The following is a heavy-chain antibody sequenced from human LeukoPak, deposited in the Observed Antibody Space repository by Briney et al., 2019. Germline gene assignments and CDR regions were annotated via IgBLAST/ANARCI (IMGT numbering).Heavy chain of an antibody. Sequence: PGGSLRLSCAASGFTFSTHSMYWVRQVPGKGLEWVSSISASSNFIHYAESVRGRFTISRDNAKNSLYLQMNSLGAQDTAVYYCARPATGYCSSAGRHWDSWGQGTLVTVSS. D-gene: IGHD2-2*01. J-gene: IGHJ4*02. CDR1: GFTFSTHS. CDR3: ARPATGYCSSAGRHWDS. CDR2: ISASSNFI. V-gene: IGHV3-21*01.